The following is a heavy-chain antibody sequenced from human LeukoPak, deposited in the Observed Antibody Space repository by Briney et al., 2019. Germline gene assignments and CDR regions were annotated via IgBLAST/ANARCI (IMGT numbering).Heavy chain of an antibody. Sequence: SETLSLTCTVSGGSVSSNGPYYWNWIRQAPGKGLEWIGFISYSGNTNYNPSLKSRVTISVDTSKSQFSLKLTSVTAADTAVYYCARASGGDTAMADWGQGTLVTVSS. CDR2: ISYSGNT. CDR3: ARASGGDTAMAD. CDR1: GGSVSSNGPYY. D-gene: IGHD5-18*01. V-gene: IGHV4-61*01. J-gene: IGHJ4*02.